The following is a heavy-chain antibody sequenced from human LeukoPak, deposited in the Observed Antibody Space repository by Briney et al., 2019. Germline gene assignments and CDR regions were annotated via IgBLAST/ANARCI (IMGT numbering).Heavy chain of an antibody. V-gene: IGHV4-30-4*01. J-gene: IGHJ4*02. CDR3: ARGRSSSWSSFDY. CDR2: IYNNGRT. D-gene: IGHD6-13*01. CDR1: GGSISSGDYY. Sequence: PSQTLSLTCTVSGGSISSGDYYWSWIRQPPGKGLEWIGYIYNNGRTYYNPSLKSRETISVDTSKNLFSLKVSSVTAADAAVYYCARGRSSSWSSFDYWGQGTLVTVSS.